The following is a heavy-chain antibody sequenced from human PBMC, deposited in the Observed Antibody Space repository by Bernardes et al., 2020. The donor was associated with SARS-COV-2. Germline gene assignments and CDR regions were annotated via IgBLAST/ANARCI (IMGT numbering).Heavy chain of an antibody. J-gene: IGHJ3*02. CDR3: VRRHRKSFNAFDI. Sequence: ASVKVSCKASGYMFIDYYMHWVRQAPGQGLEWMGWINPDSGGTKYAQKFQGRITMTRDTSISTAYVELSRLTSEDTAVYYCVRRHRKSFNAFDIWGQGTMVTVSS. CDR2: INPDSGGT. D-gene: IGHD2-21*01. CDR1: GYMFIDYY. V-gene: IGHV1-2*02.